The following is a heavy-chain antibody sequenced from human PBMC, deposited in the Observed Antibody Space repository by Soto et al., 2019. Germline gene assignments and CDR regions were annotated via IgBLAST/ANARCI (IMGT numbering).Heavy chain of an antibody. V-gene: IGHV4-39*02. CDR3: ARGHFDSRGYSNALDY. Sequence: PSETLSLTCIVSGDSISSSSYYWGWIRQPPGKGLEWIGSIYYSGSTYYNPSLKSRVTISVDTSTNHVSLILNSVTAADSAVYYCARGHFDSRGYSNALDYWGQGIQVTVSS. CDR2: IYYSGST. CDR1: GDSISSSSYY. D-gene: IGHD3-22*01. J-gene: IGHJ4*02.